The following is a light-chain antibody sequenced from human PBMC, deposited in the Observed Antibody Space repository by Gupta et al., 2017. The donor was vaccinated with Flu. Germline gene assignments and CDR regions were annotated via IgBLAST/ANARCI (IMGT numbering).Light chain of an antibody. V-gene: IGLV3-21*02. Sequence: SYVLTQPPSVSVAPGQTARIPCGGNNIGSKTVQWYQQIPGQAPVLVVYGDRDRPSGISERISGSNSGNTDTLTISRVEVGDEADYYCQVWDATSDHVVFGGGTKLTVL. CDR1: NIGSKT. CDR3: QVWDATSDHVV. J-gene: IGLJ2*01. CDR2: GDR.